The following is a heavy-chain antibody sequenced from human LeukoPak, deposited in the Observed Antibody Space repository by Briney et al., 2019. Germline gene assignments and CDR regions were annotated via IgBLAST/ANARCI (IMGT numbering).Heavy chain of an antibody. Sequence: ASVKVSCKASGYTFTSYDINWVRQATGQGLEWMGWMNPNSGNTGYAQKFQGSVTMTRNTSISTAYMELSSLRSEDTAVYYCARVLAVAGINYYYYYMDVWGKGTTVTVSS. CDR3: ARVLAVAGINYYYYYMDV. CDR2: MNPNSGNT. D-gene: IGHD6-19*01. CDR1: GYTFTSYD. J-gene: IGHJ6*03. V-gene: IGHV1-8*01.